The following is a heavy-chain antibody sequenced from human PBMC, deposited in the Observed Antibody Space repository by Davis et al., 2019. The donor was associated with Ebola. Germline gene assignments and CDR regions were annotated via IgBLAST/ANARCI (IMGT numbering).Heavy chain of an antibody. CDR2: INPNSGGT. CDR3: AREVPVRAVRIYSNYWFDP. CDR1: GYTFTGYY. J-gene: IGHJ5*02. D-gene: IGHD4-11*01. V-gene: IGHV1-2*02. Sequence: ASVKVSCKASGYTFTGYYMHWVRQAPGQGLEWMGWINPNSGGTNYAQKFQGRVTMTRDTSISTAYMELSRLRSDDTAVYYCAREVPVRAVRIYSNYWFDPWGQGTLVTVSS.